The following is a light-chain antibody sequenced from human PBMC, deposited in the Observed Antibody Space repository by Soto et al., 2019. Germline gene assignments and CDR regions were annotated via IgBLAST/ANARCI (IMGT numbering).Light chain of an antibody. V-gene: IGKV1-33*01. CDR3: QQYNNLPLT. J-gene: IGKJ4*01. CDR2: DAS. Sequence: DIQMTQSPSSLSASVGDRVTITCQASQDISKYLNWYHQKPGQAPKLLIYDASNLETWVPSRFRGSGSGTDFTLTISSLQPEDFATYYCQQYNNLPLTFGGGTKVEIK. CDR1: QDISKY.